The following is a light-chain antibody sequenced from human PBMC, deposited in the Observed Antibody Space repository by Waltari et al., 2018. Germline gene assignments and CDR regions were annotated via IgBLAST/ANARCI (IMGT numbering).Light chain of an antibody. Sequence: DIQLTQSPSFLSASVGDRVTITCRASQDINNYLAWYQQKPGIAPNLLIYAASTLQSGVPSRFSGSGSGTEVTLTISSLQPEDFATYYCQQLNNYPRTFGPGTKVDIK. CDR2: AAS. CDR3: QQLNNYPRT. V-gene: IGKV1-9*01. CDR1: QDINNY. J-gene: IGKJ3*01.